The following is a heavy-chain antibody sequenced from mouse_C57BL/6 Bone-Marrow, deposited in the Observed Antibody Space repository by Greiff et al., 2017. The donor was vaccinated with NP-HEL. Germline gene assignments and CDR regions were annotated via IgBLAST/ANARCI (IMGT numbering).Heavy chain of an antibody. V-gene: IGHV5-16*01. D-gene: IGHD3-1*01. CDR3: ARALPGPYYFDY. Sequence: EVKLVESEGGLVQPGSSMKLSCTASGFTFSDYYMAWVRQVPEKGLEWVANINYDGSSTYYLDSLKSRFIISRDNAKNIIYLQMSSLKSEDTATYYCARALPGPYYFDYWGQGTTLTVSS. J-gene: IGHJ2*01. CDR2: INYDGSST. CDR1: GFTFSDYY.